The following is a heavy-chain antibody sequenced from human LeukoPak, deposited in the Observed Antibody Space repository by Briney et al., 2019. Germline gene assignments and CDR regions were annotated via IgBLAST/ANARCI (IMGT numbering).Heavy chain of an antibody. D-gene: IGHD2-2*01. V-gene: IGHV3-21*01. CDR3: ARRFCSSTTCSPIDY. J-gene: IGHJ4*02. CDR2: ISSSSTYI. CDR1: GFTFSTYS. Sequence: SGGSLRLSCAASGFTFSTYSMNWVRKAPGRGLEWVSSISSSSTYIYYADSVKGRFTISRDNAKTSLYLQTSSLRAEDTAVYYCARRFCSSTTCSPIDYWGQGTLVTVSS.